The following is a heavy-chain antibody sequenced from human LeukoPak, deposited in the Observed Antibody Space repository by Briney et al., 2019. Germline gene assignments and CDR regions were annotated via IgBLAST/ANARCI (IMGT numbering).Heavy chain of an antibody. CDR3: ARYLSVAAAGPYFDY. J-gene: IGHJ4*02. V-gene: IGHV1-69*13. CDR2: IIPIFGTA. D-gene: IGHD6-13*01. CDR1: GGTFSSYA. Sequence: SVKVSCKASGGTFSSYAISWARQAPGQGLEWMGGIIPIFGTANYAQKFQGRVTITADESTSTAYMELSSLRSEDTAVYYCARYLSVAAAGPYFDYWGQGTLVTVSS.